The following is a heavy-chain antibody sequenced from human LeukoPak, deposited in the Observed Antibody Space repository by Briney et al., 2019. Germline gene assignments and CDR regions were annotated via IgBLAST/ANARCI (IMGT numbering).Heavy chain of an antibody. J-gene: IGHJ3*02. CDR2: ISTSGGDT. CDR3: AKASGGSGWYLAFDI. CDR1: VFTFSSYG. V-gene: IGHV3-23*01. D-gene: IGHD6-19*01. Sequence: GGSLRLSCAASVFTFSSYGMNWARPAPGKGLEWVSIISTSGGDTHNADSVKSRFTISRDNSTNTVYLQMNSLRAEYTAVYYCAKASGGSGWYLAFDIWGQGTMVTVSS.